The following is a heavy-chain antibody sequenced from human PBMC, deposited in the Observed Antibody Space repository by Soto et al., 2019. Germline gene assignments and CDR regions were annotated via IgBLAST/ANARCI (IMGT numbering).Heavy chain of an antibody. CDR1: GFTFSSYA. Sequence: GGSLRLSCAASGFTFSSYAMHWVRQAPGKGLEWVAVISYDGSNKYYADSVKGRFTISRDNSKNTLYLQMNSLRAEDTAVYYCARIPIRAAPDYWGQGTLVTVSS. V-gene: IGHV3-30-3*01. CDR3: ARIPIRAAPDY. CDR2: ISYDGSNK. D-gene: IGHD2-2*02. J-gene: IGHJ4*02.